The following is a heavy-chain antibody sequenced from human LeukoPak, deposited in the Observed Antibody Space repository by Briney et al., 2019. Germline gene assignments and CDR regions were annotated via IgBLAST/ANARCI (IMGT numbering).Heavy chain of an antibody. J-gene: IGHJ4*02. D-gene: IGHD3-10*01. CDR2: TYYRSKWYN. V-gene: IGHV6-1*01. CDR3: AKDGVSLLWFGGLFDYFDY. CDR1: GDSLSSNSAA. Sequence: SQTLSLTCALSGDSLSSNSAAWHWLRQSPSRGLEWLGRTYYRSKWYNDYAVSVKSRITINPDTSKNQFSLQLNSVTPEDTAVYYCAKDGVSLLWFGGLFDYFDYWGQGTLVTVSS.